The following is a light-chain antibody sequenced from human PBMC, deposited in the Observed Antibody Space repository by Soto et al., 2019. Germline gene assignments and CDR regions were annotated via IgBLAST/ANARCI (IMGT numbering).Light chain of an antibody. CDR2: GAS. V-gene: IGKV3-20*01. CDR3: QQYGSSHLIS. Sequence: PWESATLSFRAGQTVSITYLTLYQQKPGQAPMLLIFGASKRATGIPGRFSGSGSGRDFTLTISGLETEDFAVYYCQQYGSSHLISFGHGTRLEIK. J-gene: IGKJ5*01. CDR1: QTVSITY.